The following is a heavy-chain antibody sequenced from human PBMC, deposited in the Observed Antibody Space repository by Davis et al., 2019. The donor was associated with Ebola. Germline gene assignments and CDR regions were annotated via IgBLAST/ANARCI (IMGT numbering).Heavy chain of an antibody. J-gene: IGHJ2*01. CDR2: IDHSGTS. V-gene: IGHV4-34*01. Sequence: SETLSLTCAVYGDSFSGYKWSWIRQSPGKGLEWIGEIDHSGTSTYSPSLTSRATISVDTPRRQFSLKLTSVTAADTAVYFCARGIKVTSYYYWYFDLWGRGTLVTVSS. D-gene: IGHD3-10*01. CDR1: GDSFSGYK. CDR3: ARGIKVTSYYYWYFDL.